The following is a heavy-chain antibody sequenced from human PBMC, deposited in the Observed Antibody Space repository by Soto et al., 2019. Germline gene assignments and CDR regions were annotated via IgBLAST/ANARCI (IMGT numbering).Heavy chain of an antibody. V-gene: IGHV3-74*01. J-gene: IGHJ6*02. CDR2: IKNGAGDT. Sequence: EVQLVESGGGLVQPGGSLRLSCAASGFTLSSYWMYWVRQTPGKGLVWVARIKNGAGDTSYAESVKGRFTISRDNAKNTLYLQMSSLRSEDTSVYYCVRFSGLDVWGQGTTVTVSS. CDR3: VRFSGLDV. CDR1: GFTLSSYW.